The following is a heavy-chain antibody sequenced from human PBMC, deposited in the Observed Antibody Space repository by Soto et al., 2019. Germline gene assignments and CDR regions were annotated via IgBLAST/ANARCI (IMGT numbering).Heavy chain of an antibody. Sequence: QVQLVESGGGVVQPGRSLRLSCAASGFTFSSYAMHWVRQAPGKGLEWVAVISYDGSNKYYADSVKGRFTISRDNSKTLYLQMNCLRAEYTSVYYCVRDKSPYSSGWHNRHFDYWGQGTLVPVSS. CDR1: GFTFSSYA. D-gene: IGHD6-19*01. V-gene: IGHV3-30-3*01. J-gene: IGHJ4*02. CDR3: VRDKSPYSSGWHNRHFDY. CDR2: ISYDGSNK.